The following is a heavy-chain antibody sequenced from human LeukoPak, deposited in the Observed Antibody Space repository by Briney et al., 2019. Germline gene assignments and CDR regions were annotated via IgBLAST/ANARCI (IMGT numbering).Heavy chain of an antibody. Sequence: SVKVSCKASGGTFSSYAISWVRQAPGQGLEWMGGIIPIFGTANYAQKFQGRVTITADESTSTAYMELSSLRSEDTAVYYCARRGYCSSTSWLETCYYGMDVWGQGTTVTVSS. D-gene: IGHD2-2*01. V-gene: IGHV1-69*13. J-gene: IGHJ6*02. CDR3: ARRGYCSSTSWLETCYYGMDV. CDR1: GGTFSSYA. CDR2: IIPIFGTA.